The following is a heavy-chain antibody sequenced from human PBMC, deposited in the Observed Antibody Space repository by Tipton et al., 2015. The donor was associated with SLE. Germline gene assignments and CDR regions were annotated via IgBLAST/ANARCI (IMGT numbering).Heavy chain of an antibody. D-gene: IGHD1-26*01. V-gene: IGHV4-39*07. CDR3: AILTSLWRDSGSYGGDY. J-gene: IGHJ4*02. CDR1: GGSISSSSYY. CDR2: IYYSGST. Sequence: TLSLTCTVSGGSISSSSYYWGWIRQPPGKGLEWIGSIYYSGSTYYNPSLKSRVTISVDTSKNQFSLKLSSVTAADTAVYYCAILTSLWRDSGSYGGDYWGQGTLVTVSS.